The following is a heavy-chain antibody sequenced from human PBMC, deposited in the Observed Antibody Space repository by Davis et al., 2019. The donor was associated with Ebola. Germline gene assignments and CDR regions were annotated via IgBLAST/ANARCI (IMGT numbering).Heavy chain of an antibody. CDR3: ARDQGTIYPYYFDY. CDR2: INPNSGGT. V-gene: IGHV1-2*06. D-gene: IGHD1-7*01. CDR1: GYTFTGYY. Sequence: AASVKVSCKASGYTFTGYYMHWVRQAPGQGLEWMGRINPNSGGTNYAQKFQGRVTMTTDTSTSTAYMELRSLRSDDTAVYYCARDQGTIYPYYFDYWGQGALVTVSS. J-gene: IGHJ4*02.